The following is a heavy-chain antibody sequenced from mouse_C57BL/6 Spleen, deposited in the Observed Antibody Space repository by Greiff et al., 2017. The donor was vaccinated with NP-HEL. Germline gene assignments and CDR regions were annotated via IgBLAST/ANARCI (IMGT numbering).Heavy chain of an antibody. D-gene: IGHD4-1*01. CDR3: ARGKTGTIFDY. Sequence: VQVVESGAELVRPGASVKLSCKASGYTFTDYYINWVKQRPGQGLEWIARIYPGSGNTYYNEKFKGKATLTAEKSSSTAYMQRSSLTSEDSAVYFCARGKTGTIFDYWGQGTTLTVSS. J-gene: IGHJ2*01. V-gene: IGHV1-76*01. CDR1: GYTFTDYY. CDR2: IYPGSGNT.